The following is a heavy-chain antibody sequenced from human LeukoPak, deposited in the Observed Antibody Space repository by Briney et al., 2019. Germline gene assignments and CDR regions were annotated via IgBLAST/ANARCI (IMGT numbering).Heavy chain of an antibody. CDR1: GFTFSSYA. CDR3: ARSGLLTSVYLDY. J-gene: IGHJ4*02. Sequence: GGSLRLSCAASGFTFSSYAMYWVRQSPGKGLEWVAVISYDGSNKYYADSVKGRFTISRDNSKNTLYLQMNSLRAEDTAVYYCARSGLLTSVYLDYWGQGTLVTVSS. CDR2: ISYDGSNK. D-gene: IGHD2-21*01. V-gene: IGHV3-30*04.